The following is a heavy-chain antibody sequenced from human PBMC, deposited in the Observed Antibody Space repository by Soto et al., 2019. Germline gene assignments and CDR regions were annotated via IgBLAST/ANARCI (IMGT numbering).Heavy chain of an antibody. J-gene: IGHJ6*02. CDR3: ARGRGYGSGSYYNNHYYYYGMDV. V-gene: IGHV4-34*01. CDR1: GGSFSGYY. D-gene: IGHD3-10*01. CDR2: INHSGST. Sequence: TSETLSLTCAVYGGSFSGYYWSWIRQPPGKGLEWIGEINHSGSTNYNPSLKSRVTISVDTSKNQFSLKLSSVTAADTAVYYCARGRGYGSGSYYNNHYYYYGMDVWGQGTTVTVSS.